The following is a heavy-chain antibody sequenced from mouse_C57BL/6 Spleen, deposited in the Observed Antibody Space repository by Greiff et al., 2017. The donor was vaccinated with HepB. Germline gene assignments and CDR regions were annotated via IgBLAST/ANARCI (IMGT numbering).Heavy chain of an antibody. J-gene: IGHJ4*01. V-gene: IGHV1-19*01. CDR2: INPYNGGT. CDR3: ARDYDSAMDY. Sequence: VQLQQSGPVLVKPGASVKMSCKASGYTFTDYYMNWVKQSHGKSLEWIGVINPYNGGTSYNQKFKGKATLTVDKSSSTAYMELNSLTSEDSAVYYCARDYDSAMDYWGQGTSVTVSS. D-gene: IGHD2-4*01. CDR1: GYTFTDYY.